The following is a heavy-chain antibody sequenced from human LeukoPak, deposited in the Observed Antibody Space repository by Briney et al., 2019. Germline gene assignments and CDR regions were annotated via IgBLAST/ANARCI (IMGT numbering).Heavy chain of an antibody. D-gene: IGHD2-2*01. J-gene: IGHJ5*02. CDR1: GGSISSGGYY. CDR2: IYHSGNT. Sequence: SQTLSLTCTVSGGSISSGGYYWSWIRQLPGKGLEWIGYIYHSGNTLYKPSLRSRVTMSVDTSKNQFSLNLSSVTAADSGVYYCVRVGDCTSAACYDTRFDPWGQGTLVTVSS. CDR3: VRVGDCTSAACYDTRFDP. V-gene: IGHV4-31*03.